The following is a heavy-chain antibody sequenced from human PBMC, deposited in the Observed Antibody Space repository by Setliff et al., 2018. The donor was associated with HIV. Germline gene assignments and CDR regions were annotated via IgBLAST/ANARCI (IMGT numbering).Heavy chain of an antibody. V-gene: IGHV4-61*05. D-gene: IGHD3-10*01. CDR3: ARAYFGSGIYY. CDR1: GGSISRGSYS. J-gene: IGHJ4*02. CDR2: IYSSGST. Sequence: KTSETLSLTCTVSGGSISRGSYSWGWIRQPPGKGLEWLGHIYSSGSTNYNPSLKSRVTISVDTSKNQFSLKLYSVTAADTAVYYCARAYFGSGIYYWGQGTLVTVSS.